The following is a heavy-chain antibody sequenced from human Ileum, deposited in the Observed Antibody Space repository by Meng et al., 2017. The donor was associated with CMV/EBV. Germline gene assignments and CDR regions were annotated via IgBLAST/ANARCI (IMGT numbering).Heavy chain of an antibody. CDR3: VRQGYENYGDYVA. D-gene: IGHD4-17*01. J-gene: IGHJ5*02. CDR2: IYASGTT. CDR1: GASISSSSYY. Sequence: QVQLKESGPGLVKPSQTLFLTCTVSGASISSSSYYWSWIRQPAGKGLEWIGRIYASGTTNYNPSLKSRVTMSLDTSKSQFSLKLTSVTAADTAVYYCVRQGYENYGDYVAWGQGTLVTVSS. V-gene: IGHV4-61*02.